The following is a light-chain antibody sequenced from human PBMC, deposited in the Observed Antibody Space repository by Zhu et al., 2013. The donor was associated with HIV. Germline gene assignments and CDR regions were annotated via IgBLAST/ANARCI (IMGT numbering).Light chain of an antibody. CDR3: QQSYSTPLT. Sequence: DIQMTQSPSTLSASVGDRVTITCRASQGISTWLAWYQQKAGKAPKFLISAASSLQSGVPSRFSGSGSGTDFTLTISNLQPEDFATYYCQQSYSTPLTFGGGTQVEIK. CDR1: QGISTW. J-gene: IGKJ4*01. CDR2: AAS. V-gene: IGKV1-39*01.